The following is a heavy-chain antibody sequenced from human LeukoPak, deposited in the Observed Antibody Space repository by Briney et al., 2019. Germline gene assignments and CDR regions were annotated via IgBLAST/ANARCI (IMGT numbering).Heavy chain of an antibody. CDR1: EAIVRISV. J-gene: IGHJ4*02. V-gene: IGHV1-69*13. CDR2: IIPIFGTA. CDR3: ATGDNSGSFDY. D-gene: IGHD5-12*01. Sequence: SVKVSCKYSEAIVRISVISWVLQAPGQGLEWMGGIIPIFGTANYAQKFQGRVTITADESTSTAYMELSSLRSEDTAVYYCATGDNSGSFDYWGQGTLVTVSS.